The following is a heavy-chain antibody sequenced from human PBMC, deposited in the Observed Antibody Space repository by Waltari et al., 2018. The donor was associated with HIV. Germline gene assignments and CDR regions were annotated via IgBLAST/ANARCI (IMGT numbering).Heavy chain of an antibody. J-gene: IGHJ1*01. CDR1: GFTFSPFG. D-gene: IGHD5-18*01. CDR2: ICWDGAQD. CDR3: AKGFRARAFDPSFVDT. Sequence: VRLVESGGGGIQPGGALTLSCDASGFTFSPFGLHWVRQAPGRGLQWLALICWDGAQDYLLESGKARLMSPRDNSNLTLLLQMADLTTADTAIYFCAKGFRARAFDPSFVDTWGQGTLLSVSS. V-gene: IGHV3-30*02.